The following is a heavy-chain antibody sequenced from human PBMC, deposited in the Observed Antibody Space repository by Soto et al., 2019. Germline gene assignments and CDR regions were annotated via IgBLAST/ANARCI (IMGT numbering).Heavy chain of an antibody. D-gene: IGHD5-18*01. CDR3: ARGRGRGYSYGYYYYGMDV. J-gene: IGHJ6*02. CDR2: INHSGST. V-gene: IGHV4-34*01. Sequence: SETLSLTCAVYGGSFSGYYWSWIRQPPGKGLEWIGEINHSGSTNYNPSLKSRVTISVDTSKNQFSLKLSSVTAADTAVYYCARGRGRGYSYGYYYYGMDVWGQGTTVTVSS. CDR1: GGSFSGYY.